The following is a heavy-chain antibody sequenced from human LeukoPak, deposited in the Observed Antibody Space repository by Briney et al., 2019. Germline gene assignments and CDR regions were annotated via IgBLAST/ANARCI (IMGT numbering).Heavy chain of an antibody. J-gene: IGHJ6*02. V-gene: IGHV1-69*05. CDR2: IIPIFGTA. D-gene: IGHD3-16*01. CDR3: ARERYDGYYYYGMDV. Sequence: GASVKVSCKASGGTFSSYAISWVRQAPGQGLEWMGGIIPIFGTANYAQKLQGRVTMTTDTSTSTAYMELRSLRSDDTAVYYCARERYDGYYYYGMDVWGQGTTVTVSS. CDR1: GGTFSSYA.